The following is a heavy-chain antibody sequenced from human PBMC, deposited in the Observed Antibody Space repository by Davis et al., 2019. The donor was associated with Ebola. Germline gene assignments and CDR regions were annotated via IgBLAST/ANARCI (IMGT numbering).Heavy chain of an antibody. V-gene: IGHV1-69*10. CDR3: ASTTNWGTLFYYYYGMDV. J-gene: IGHJ6*02. D-gene: IGHD7-27*01. Sequence: SVQVSCKASAGTFSSYAPSWVRHAPGQGTEWKGRNIHIHGKANYAKKFQCRVTITADQPTSTAYMELSSLRSEDTAVYYCASTTNWGTLFYYYYGMDVWGQGTTVTVSS. CDR1: AGTFSSYA. CDR2: NIHIHGKA.